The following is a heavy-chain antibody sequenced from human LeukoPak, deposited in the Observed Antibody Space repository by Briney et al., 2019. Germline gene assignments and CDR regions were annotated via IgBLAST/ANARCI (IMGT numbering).Heavy chain of an antibody. V-gene: IGHV4-4*07. CDR2: IYTSGST. D-gene: IGHD5-18*01. CDR1: GGSISSYY. J-gene: IGHJ5*02. Sequence: SETLSLTCTVSGGSISSYYWSWIRRPAGKGLEWIGRIYTSGSTNYNPSLKSRVTMSVDTSKNQFSLKLSSVTAADTAVYYCARDMLNSYGSNWCDPWGQGTLVTVSS. CDR3: ARDMLNSYGSNWCDP.